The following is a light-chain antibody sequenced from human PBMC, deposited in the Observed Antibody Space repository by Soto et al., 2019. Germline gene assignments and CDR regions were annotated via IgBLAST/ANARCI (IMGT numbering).Light chain of an antibody. J-gene: IGLJ1*01. CDR1: SSDVGAYDY. V-gene: IGLV2-11*01. CDR3: CSYAGSYASDYV. CDR2: DVS. Sequence: QSALTQPRSVSGSPGQSVTISCTGTSSDVGAYDYVSWYQQHPGKAPKLMIYDVSKRPSGVPDRFSGSKSGNMASLTISGLQAEDEADYYCCSYAGSYASDYVFGAGTKVTVL.